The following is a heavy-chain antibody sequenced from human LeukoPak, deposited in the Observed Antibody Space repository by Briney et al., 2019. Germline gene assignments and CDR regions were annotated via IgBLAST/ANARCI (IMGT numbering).Heavy chain of an antibody. Sequence: GGSLRLSCAASGFTFVDYAMHWVRQAPGKGLEWVSGISWNSGSIGYADSVKGRFTISRDNAKNSLYLQMNSLRAEDTALYYCAKDLIAAAGTSPLDYWGQGTLVTVSS. D-gene: IGHD6-13*01. J-gene: IGHJ4*02. CDR2: ISWNSGSI. CDR3: AKDLIAAAGTSPLDY. CDR1: GFTFVDYA. V-gene: IGHV3-9*01.